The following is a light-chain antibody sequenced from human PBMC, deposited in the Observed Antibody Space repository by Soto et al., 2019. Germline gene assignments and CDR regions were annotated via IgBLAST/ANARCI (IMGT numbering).Light chain of an antibody. CDR1: QSVDSTY. CDR2: SAS. J-gene: IGKJ4*01. V-gene: IGKV3-20*01. Sequence: IVLTQSPGTVAVSPGERVTLSCRASQSVDSTYLAWYQQRPGQAPRLLIFSASTKATGIPDRFSASGAGTDITLTISSLEAEDSSVYYCQQFANSHLIFCAGTKVDIK. CDR3: QQFANSHLI.